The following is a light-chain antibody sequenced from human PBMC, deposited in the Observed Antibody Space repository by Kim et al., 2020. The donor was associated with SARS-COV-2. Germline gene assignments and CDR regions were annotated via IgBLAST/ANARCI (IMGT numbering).Light chain of an antibody. J-gene: IGKJ4*01. CDR3: QQYNSYLLT. V-gene: IGKV1-5*03. CDR2: KAS. Sequence: DIQMTQSPSTLSASVGDRVTITCRASQSISSWLAWYQQKPGKTPKLLIYKASSLESGVPSRFSGSGSGTEFTLTISSLQPDDFATYYCQQYNSYLLTFGGGTKVDIK. CDR1: QSISSW.